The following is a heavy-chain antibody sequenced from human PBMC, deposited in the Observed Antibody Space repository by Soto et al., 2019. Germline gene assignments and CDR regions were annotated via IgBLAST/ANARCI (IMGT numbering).Heavy chain of an antibody. CDR1: GDSMTSSSYY. CDR2: IYYSDRTSSNSGST. J-gene: IGHJ5*02. CDR3: ARHTRNQFDP. V-gene: IGHV4-39*01. Sequence: QLQLQESGPGLVKPSETLSLTCTVSGDSMTSSSYYWGWIRQPPGKGLEWMGSIYYSDRTSSNSGSTNYSPSLKSRVTISGDTSKSQFSLKLSSVTAADTAVYYCARHTRNQFDPWGQGTLVTVSS.